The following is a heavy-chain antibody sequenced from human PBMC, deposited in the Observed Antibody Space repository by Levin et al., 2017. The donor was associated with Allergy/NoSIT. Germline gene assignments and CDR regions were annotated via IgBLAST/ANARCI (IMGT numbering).Heavy chain of an antibody. CDR3: ARGALLGTGTYLYYYYYMDV. CDR1: GGTFSSYA. J-gene: IGHJ6*03. V-gene: IGHV1-69*13. CDR2: IIPIFGTA. D-gene: IGHD1-7*01. Sequence: SVKVSCKASGGTFSSYAISWVRQAPGQGLEWMGGIIPIFGTANYAQKFQGRVTITADESTSTAYMELSSLRSEDTAVYYWARGALLGTGTYLYYYYYMDVWGKGTTVTVSS.